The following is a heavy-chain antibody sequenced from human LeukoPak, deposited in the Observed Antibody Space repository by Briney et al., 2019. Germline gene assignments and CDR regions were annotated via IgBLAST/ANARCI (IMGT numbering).Heavy chain of an antibody. D-gene: IGHD2-8*01. V-gene: IGHV1-8*01. J-gene: IGHJ6*02. CDR3: ARGNGPNYYYYYGMDV. CDR2: MNPNSGNT. CDR1: GYTFTSYD. Sequence: PSASVKVSCKASGYTFTSYDINWVRQATGQGLEWMGWMNPNSGNTGYAQKFQGRVTMTRNTSISTAYMELSSLRSEDTAAYYCARGNGPNYYYYYGMDVWGQGTTVTVSS.